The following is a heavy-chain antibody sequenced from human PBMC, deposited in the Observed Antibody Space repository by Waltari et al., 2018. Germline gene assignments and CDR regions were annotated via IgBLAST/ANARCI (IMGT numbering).Heavy chain of an antibody. J-gene: IGHJ6*02. CDR2: IFDSGST. V-gene: IGHV4-39*01. D-gene: IGHD4-17*01. CDR3: ARHFPDYQTYYYGMDV. Sequence: QLQLQESGPGLVKPSETLSLTCSVSGGSIGTGTVYWGWIRQPPGKGLGWIGTIFDSGSTFYTPSLDSRATISIDTSKNQFSLKLNSVTAADAAVYYCARHFPDYQTYYYGMDVWGQGTTVTVSS. CDR1: GGSIGTGTVY.